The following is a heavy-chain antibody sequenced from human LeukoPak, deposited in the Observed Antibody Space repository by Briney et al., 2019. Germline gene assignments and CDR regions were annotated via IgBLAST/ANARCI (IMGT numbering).Heavy chain of an antibody. D-gene: IGHD3-10*01. Sequence: SETLSLTCTVSGGSISSYYWSWIRQPAGKGLEWIGRIYTSGSTNYNPSLKSRVTMSVDTSKNQFSLKLSSVTAADTAVYYSARGGGYGSGTIVDYWGQGTLVTVSS. CDR2: IYTSGST. J-gene: IGHJ4*02. CDR1: GGSISSYY. V-gene: IGHV4-4*07. CDR3: ARGGGYGSGTIVDY.